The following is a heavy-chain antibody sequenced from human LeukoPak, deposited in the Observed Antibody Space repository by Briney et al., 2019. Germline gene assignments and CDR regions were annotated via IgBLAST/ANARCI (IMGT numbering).Heavy chain of an antibody. J-gene: IGHJ5*02. CDR3: ARLVMMWFDP. CDR1: GGSISTYY. V-gene: IGHV4-59*08. Sequence: EPSETLSFTCTVSGGSISTYYWSWIRQPPGKGLEWIGYMSYTGITNYNPSLKSRVTISVDTSKSQISLKLSSVTAADTAVYYCARLVMMWFDPWGQGTLVTVSS. D-gene: IGHD3-16*01. CDR2: MSYTGIT.